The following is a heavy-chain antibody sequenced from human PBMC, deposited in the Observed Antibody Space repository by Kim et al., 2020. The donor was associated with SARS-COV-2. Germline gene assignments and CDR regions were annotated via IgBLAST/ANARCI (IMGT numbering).Heavy chain of an antibody. CDR2: INPSGGST. V-gene: IGHV1-46*01. Sequence: ASVKVSCKASGYTFTSYYMHWVRQAPGQGLEWMGIINPSGGSTSYAQKFQGRVTMTRDTSTSTVYMELSSLRSEDTAVYYCAGEGAQTAIWFGELFDVVPLGGGRDVWGQGTTVTVSS. CDR1: GYTFTSYY. CDR3: AGEGAQTAIWFGELFDVVPLGGGRDV. D-gene: IGHD3-10*01. J-gene: IGHJ6*02.